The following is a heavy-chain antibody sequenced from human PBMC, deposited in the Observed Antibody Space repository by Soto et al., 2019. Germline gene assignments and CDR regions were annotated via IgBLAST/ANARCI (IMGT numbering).Heavy chain of an antibody. CDR1: GGSISSSSYY. D-gene: IGHD3-9*01. Sequence: SETLSLTCTVSGGSISSSSYYGGGSRQPSGKGLEWIGSIDYSGSTYYNPSLKSRVTISVDTSKNQFSRKLSDVTAAETAVYYGARARGYFDWLHPGVSPPPDYYYYGMDVWGQGTTVTVSS. CDR3: ARARGYFDWLHPGVSPPPDYYYYGMDV. CDR2: IDYSGST. J-gene: IGHJ6*02. V-gene: IGHV4-39*01.